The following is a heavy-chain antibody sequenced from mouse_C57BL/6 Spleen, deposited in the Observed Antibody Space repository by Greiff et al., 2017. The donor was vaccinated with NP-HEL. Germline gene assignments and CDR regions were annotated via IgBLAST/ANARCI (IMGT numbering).Heavy chain of an antibody. CDR3: ARGDYGSTHFDY. CDR2: ISYDGSN. J-gene: IGHJ2*01. V-gene: IGHV3-6*01. Sequence: EVQVVESGPGLVKPSQSLSLTCSVTGYSITSGYYWNWIRQFPGNKLEWMGYISYDGSNNYNPSLKNRISITRDTSKNQFFLKLNSVTTEDTATYYCARGDYGSTHFDYWGQGTTLTVSS. D-gene: IGHD1-1*01. CDR1: GYSITSGYY.